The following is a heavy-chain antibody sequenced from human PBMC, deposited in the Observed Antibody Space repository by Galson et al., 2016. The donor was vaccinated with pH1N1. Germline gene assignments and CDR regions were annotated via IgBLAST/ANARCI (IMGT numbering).Heavy chain of an antibody. D-gene: IGHD3-9*01. CDR2: EH. CDR1: DGSISCYC. CDR3: ARDRAPESFDWLSYFDS. Sequence: SETLSLTCSVSDGSISCYCWDWIRQPPDKGLECREHQQNPSLKSRVTISVDTSKNQFSLRLTSVTAADTAVFDCARDRAPESFDWLSYFDSWGQGTLVTVSS. V-gene: IGHV4-59*01. J-gene: IGHJ4*01.